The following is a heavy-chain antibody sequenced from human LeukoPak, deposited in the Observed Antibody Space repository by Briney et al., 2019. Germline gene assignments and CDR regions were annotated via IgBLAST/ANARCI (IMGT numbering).Heavy chain of an antibody. D-gene: IGHD3/OR15-3a*01. CDR2: ISGNSSDI. V-gene: IGHV3-21*06. J-gene: IGHJ4*02. Sequence: PVGSLRLSCAAFGFTFSSYTMNWVPDAPEKGLECVSSISGNSSDIYAAHSLKGGFTIYRDNDKNSLYLQMNSLRAEDTGVYYCARDRGLGAIRLQFLGSWGQEILVTVSS. CDR3: ARDRGLGAIRLQFLGS. CDR1: GFTFSSYT.